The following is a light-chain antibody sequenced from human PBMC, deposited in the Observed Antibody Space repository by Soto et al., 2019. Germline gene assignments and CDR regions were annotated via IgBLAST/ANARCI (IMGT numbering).Light chain of an antibody. V-gene: IGLV2-14*01. CDR2: EVS. CDR3: TSYTRASTFV. J-gene: IGLJ1*01. CDR1: SSDVGAYNY. Sequence: QSALTQPASVSGSPGQSITISCTGTSSDVGAYNYVSWFQQHPGKAPKLMIYEVSNRPSGVSSRFSGFKSGNTASLTISGLQAEDDADYYCTSYTRASTFVFGTGTKLTVL.